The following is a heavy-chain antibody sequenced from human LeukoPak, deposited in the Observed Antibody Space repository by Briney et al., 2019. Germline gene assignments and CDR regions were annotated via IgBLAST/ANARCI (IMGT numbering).Heavy chain of an antibody. CDR2: INHSGST. CDR3: ARQQYQLLYWFGP. J-gene: IGHJ5*02. CDR1: GGSFSGYY. Sequence: SETLSLTCAVYGGSFSGYYWSWIRQPPGKGLEWIGEINHSGSTNYNPSLKSRVTISVDTSKNQFSLKLTSVTAADTAVYYCARQQYQLLYWFGPWGQGTLVTVSS. D-gene: IGHD2-2*01. V-gene: IGHV4-34*01.